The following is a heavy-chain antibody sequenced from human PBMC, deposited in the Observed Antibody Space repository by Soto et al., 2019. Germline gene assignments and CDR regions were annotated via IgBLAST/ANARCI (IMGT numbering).Heavy chain of an antibody. J-gene: IGHJ4*02. CDR3: ERDFEY. CDR1: GFTFSTFW. Sequence: EVQLVESGGGLVQPGGSLRLSCEASGFTFSTFWMHWVRQAPGKGLVWVSRINSDGSSTNYADSVKGRVTISRDNAANTLYLQLNSLRPEDTAVYYCERDFEYWGQGTLVTVSS. CDR2: INSDGSST. V-gene: IGHV3-74*01.